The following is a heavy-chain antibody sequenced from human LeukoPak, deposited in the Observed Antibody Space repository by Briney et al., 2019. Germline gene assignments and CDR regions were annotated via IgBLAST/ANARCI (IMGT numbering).Heavy chain of an antibody. CDR1: GYTFTGYY. D-gene: IGHD3-22*01. CDR2: INTNTGNP. Sequence: ASVKVSCKASGYTFTGYYMHWVRQAPGQGLEWMGWINTNTGNPTYAQGLTGRFVFSLDTSVSTAYLQISSLKAEDTAVYYCARWVYYYDSSGYYYFDYWGQGTLVTVSS. CDR3: ARWVYYYDSSGYYYFDY. J-gene: IGHJ4*02. V-gene: IGHV7-4-1*02.